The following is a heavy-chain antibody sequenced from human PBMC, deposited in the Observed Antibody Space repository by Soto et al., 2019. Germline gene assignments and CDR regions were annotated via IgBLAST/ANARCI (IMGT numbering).Heavy chain of an antibody. D-gene: IGHD6-13*01. V-gene: IGHV3-23*01. Sequence: EVQLLESGGGLVQPGGSLRLSCAASGFTFSSYAMSWVRQAPGKGLEWVSAISGSGGSTYYADSVKGRFTISRDNSKNTLYLQINSLRAKDTAVYYCAKHKFIAAAPQKNIWFDPWGRGHLVNVSS. J-gene: IGHJ5*02. CDR3: AKHKFIAAAPQKNIWFDP. CDR1: GFTFSSYA. CDR2: ISGSGGST.